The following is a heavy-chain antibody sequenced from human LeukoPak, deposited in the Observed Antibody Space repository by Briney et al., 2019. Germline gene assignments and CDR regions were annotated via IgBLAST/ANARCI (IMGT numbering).Heavy chain of an antibody. CDR3: ARDRMVRGVSWFDP. D-gene: IGHD3-10*01. CDR1: GFTFSSYW. J-gene: IGHJ5*02. V-gene: IGHV3-7*01. CDR2: IKQDGSEK. Sequence: GGSLRLSCAASGFTFSSYWMSWVRQAPGKGLEWVANIKQDGSEKYYVDSVKGRFTISRDNAKNSLYLQMNSLRAEDTAVYYCARDRMVRGVSWFDPWGQGTLVTVSS.